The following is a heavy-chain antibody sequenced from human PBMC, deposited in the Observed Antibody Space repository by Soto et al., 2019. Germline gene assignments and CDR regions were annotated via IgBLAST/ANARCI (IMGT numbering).Heavy chain of an antibody. CDR2: IYYRGST. V-gene: IGHV4-31*03. CDR3: ARVSPAGYYFDY. J-gene: IGHJ4*02. Sequence: QVQLQESGPGLVKPSQTLSLTSTVSGGSISSGGYYWSWIRKHPGKGLEWIGYIYYRGSTYYNPSLKSRVTISVDTSKNQFSLKLSSVTAADTAVYYCARVSPAGYYFDYWGQGTLVTVSS. CDR1: GGSISSGGYY. D-gene: IGHD2-2*01.